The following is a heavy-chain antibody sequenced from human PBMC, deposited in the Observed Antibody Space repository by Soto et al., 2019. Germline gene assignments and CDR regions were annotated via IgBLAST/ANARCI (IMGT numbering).Heavy chain of an antibody. CDR3: ARKGVAVAGHDAFDI. Sequence: GASVKVSCKASGYTFTSYYMHWVRQAPGQGLEWMGIINPSGGSTSYAQKFQGRVTMTRDTSTSTVYMELSSLRSEDTAVYYCARKGVAVAGHDAFDIWGQGTMVTVSS. CDR1: GYTFTSYY. D-gene: IGHD6-19*01. V-gene: IGHV1-46*01. CDR2: INPSGGST. J-gene: IGHJ3*02.